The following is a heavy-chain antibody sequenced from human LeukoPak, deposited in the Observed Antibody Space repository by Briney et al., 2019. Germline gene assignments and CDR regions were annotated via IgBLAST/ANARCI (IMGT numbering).Heavy chain of an antibody. J-gene: IGHJ6*03. V-gene: IGHV1-8*01. CDR3: AKKWGATIGYYYYYYMDV. CDR2: MNPNSGNT. Sequence: GASVKVSCKASGYTFTSYDINWVRQATGQGLGWMGWMNPNSGNTGYAQKFQGRVTMTRNTSISTAYMELSSLRSEDTAVYYCAKKWGATIGYYYYYYMDVWGKGTTVTVSS. CDR1: GYTFTSYD. D-gene: IGHD1-26*01.